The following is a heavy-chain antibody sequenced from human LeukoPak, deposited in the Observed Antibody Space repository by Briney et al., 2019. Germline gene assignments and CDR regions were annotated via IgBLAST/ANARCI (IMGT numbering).Heavy chain of an antibody. CDR2: IYHSGNT. V-gene: IGHV4-38-2*02. D-gene: IGHD3-10*01. J-gene: IGHJ4*02. Sequence: PSETLSLTCTVSGYSISSGYYWGWIRQPPGKGLGWIGTIYHSGNTYYNPSLKSRVTISVDTSKNQFSLNLSSVTAADTAVYYCARLLWFGKYYFDYWGQGTLVTVSS. CDR3: ARLLWFGKYYFDY. CDR1: GYSISSGYY.